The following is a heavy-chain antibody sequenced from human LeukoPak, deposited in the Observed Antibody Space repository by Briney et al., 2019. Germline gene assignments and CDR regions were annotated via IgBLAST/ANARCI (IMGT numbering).Heavy chain of an antibody. V-gene: IGHV4-4*07. J-gene: IGHJ4*02. CDR3: ARGQYDSSGYFVSFDY. CDR2: IHNKGTT. D-gene: IGHD3-22*01. Sequence: SETLSLTCTVSTDSMYGYYWTWIRQPAGKGLEWIGRIHNKGTTNYNPSLKSRVTMSLDMSKNVFSLNLRSVTAADTAVYYCARGQYDSSGYFVSFDYWGQGTLVTVSS. CDR1: TDSMYGYY.